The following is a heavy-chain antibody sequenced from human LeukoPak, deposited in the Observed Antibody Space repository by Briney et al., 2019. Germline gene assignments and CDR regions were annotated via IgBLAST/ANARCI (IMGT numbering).Heavy chain of an antibody. Sequence: GGPLRLSCAASGFTFSSYAMSWVRQAPGKGLEWVSSINTSGNSMYHADSVKGRFTTSRDNARNSLYLQMNSLRAEDTAVYYCARVVRGDAYNYDYWGRGTLVTVSS. CDR3: ARVVRGDAYNYDY. J-gene: IGHJ4*02. CDR2: INTSGNSM. V-gene: IGHV3-21*01. CDR1: GFTFSSYA. D-gene: IGHD5-24*01.